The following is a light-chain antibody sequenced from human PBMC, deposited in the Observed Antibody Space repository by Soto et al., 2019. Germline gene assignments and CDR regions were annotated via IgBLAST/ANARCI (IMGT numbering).Light chain of an antibody. CDR1: QSIXSW. V-gene: IGKV1-5*01. J-gene: IGKJ1*01. Sequence: QSPSTLSAXVGDRVTXTCRASQSIXSWLAWYQQKPGKAPKLLIYDASSLESGVPSRFSGSGSGTEFTLTISSLQPDDFATYYCQQYNSYSFGQGTKVEIK. CDR2: DAS. CDR3: QQYNSYS.